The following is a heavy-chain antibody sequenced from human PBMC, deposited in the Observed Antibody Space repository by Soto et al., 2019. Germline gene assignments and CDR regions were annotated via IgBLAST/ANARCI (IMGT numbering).Heavy chain of an antibody. Sequence: QVQLQQWGAGLLKPSETLSLTCAVYGGSFSGYYWSWIRQPPGKGLEWIGEINHSGSTKYNPSLKSRVTISGDTSKIQFSLRLSSVTAAEPALYYCARGGLMVYAMFDYWGQGTLVTVSS. CDR2: INHSGST. CDR1: GGSFSGYY. J-gene: IGHJ4*02. CDR3: ARGGLMVYAMFDY. D-gene: IGHD2-8*01. V-gene: IGHV4-34*01.